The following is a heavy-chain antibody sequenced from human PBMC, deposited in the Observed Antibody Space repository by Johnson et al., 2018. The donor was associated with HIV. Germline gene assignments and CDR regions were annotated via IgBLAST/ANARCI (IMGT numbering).Heavy chain of an antibody. J-gene: IGHJ3*01. D-gene: IGHD3/OR15-3a*01. CDR1: GITVSSNY. CDR2: IFTVGDV. CDR3: ARDGRDWVRRGSLDV. V-gene: IGHV3-66*02. Sequence: VQLVESGGGLAQPGGSLRLSCAASGITVSSNYMSWVRQAPGKGLEWVSVIFTVGDVYYADSVKGRFTISRDNSKNFLYLQMNSLRPEDTAVYSCARDGRDWVRRGSLDVWGQGTVVTVSS.